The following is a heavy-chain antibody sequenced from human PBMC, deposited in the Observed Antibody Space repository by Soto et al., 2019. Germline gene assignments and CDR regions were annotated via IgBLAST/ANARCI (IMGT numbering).Heavy chain of an antibody. D-gene: IGHD2-15*01. J-gene: IGHJ4*02. CDR2: ISSDVVNY. Sequence: QVQLVESGGGVVQPGRSLRLSCAASGFTFSSFAMHWVRQAPGKGLEWLAVISSDVVNYYYAESVKGRFTISRDNSKNTLYLQMISLRNEDTAVYYWARGGAWTPEGLGYWGQGTLVTVSS. CDR3: ARGGAWTPEGLGY. CDR1: GFTFSSFA. V-gene: IGHV3-30-3*01.